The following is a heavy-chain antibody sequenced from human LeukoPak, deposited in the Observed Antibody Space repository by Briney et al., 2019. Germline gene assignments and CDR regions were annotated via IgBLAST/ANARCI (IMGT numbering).Heavy chain of an antibody. J-gene: IGHJ4*02. Sequence: SETLSLTCTVSGGSISSYYWSWIRQPPGKGLEWIGYIYYSGSTNYNPSLKSRVTITVDTSKNQFSLKLSSVTAADTAVYYCARNPQTSYLPFDYWGQGTLVTVSS. CDR3: ARNPQTSYLPFDY. CDR1: GGSISSYY. D-gene: IGHD2-2*01. V-gene: IGHV4-59*01. CDR2: IYYSGST.